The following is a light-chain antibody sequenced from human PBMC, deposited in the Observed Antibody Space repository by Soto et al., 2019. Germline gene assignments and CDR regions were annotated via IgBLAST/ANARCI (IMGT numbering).Light chain of an antibody. CDR1: QSVSSSY. J-gene: IGKJ1*01. V-gene: IGKV3-20*01. Sequence: EVVLTQFPGTLSLSPGERATLSCRASQSVSSSYLAWYQQKPGQAPRLLIHGASTRATGIPDRFSGSGSGTDFTLTISRLQSEDFGVYYCQQRHSWPRTFGQGTKVDI. CDR2: GAS. CDR3: QQRHSWPRT.